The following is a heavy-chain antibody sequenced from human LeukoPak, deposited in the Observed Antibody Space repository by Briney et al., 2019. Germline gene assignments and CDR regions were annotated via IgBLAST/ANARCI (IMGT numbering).Heavy chain of an antibody. D-gene: IGHD6-19*01. Sequence: PGGSLRLSCAGSGFTFSRYGMSWVRQAPGKGLEWVSAISGSGGSTYYADSVKGRFTISRDNSKNTLYLQINSLRAEDTAVYYCAKDHLPGIVVADRDYWGQGTLVTVSS. CDR3: AKDHLPGIVVADRDY. V-gene: IGHV3-23*01. CDR1: GFTFSRYG. CDR2: ISGSGGST. J-gene: IGHJ4*02.